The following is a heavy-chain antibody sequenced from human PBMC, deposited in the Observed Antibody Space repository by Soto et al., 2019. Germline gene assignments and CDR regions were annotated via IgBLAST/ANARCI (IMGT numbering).Heavy chain of an antibody. CDR2: IIPSFSSR. CDR1: RDTFNKYA. D-gene: IGHD3-16*01. V-gene: IGHV1-69*01. Sequence: QVQLVQSGAEVKKPGSSVKVSCKTSRDTFNKYAFNWVRQAPGQGLEWVGWIIPSFSSRNYAEKFQGRVTITADDSTSTAYMELRSLRFEDTAVYYCARGETYLGVWGQGTTVTVSS. CDR3: ARGETYLGV. J-gene: IGHJ6*02.